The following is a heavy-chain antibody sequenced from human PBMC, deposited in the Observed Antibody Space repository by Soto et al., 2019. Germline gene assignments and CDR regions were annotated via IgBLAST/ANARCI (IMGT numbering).Heavy chain of an antibody. D-gene: IGHD4-4*01. CDR3: ARVRVTVTTLLSHYYYYYGMDV. CDR1: GYSISSGYY. CDR2: IYHSGST. V-gene: IGHV4-38-2*01. Sequence: SETLSLTCAVSGYSISSGYYWGWIRQPPGKGLEWIGSIYHSGSTYYNPSLKSRVTISVDTSKNQFSLKLSSVTAADTAVYYCARVRVTVTTLLSHYYYYYGMDVWGQGTTVTVSS. J-gene: IGHJ6*02.